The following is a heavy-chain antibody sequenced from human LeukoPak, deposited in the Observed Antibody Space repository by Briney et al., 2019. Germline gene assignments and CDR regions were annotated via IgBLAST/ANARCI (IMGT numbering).Heavy chain of an antibody. D-gene: IGHD5-12*01. J-gene: IGHJ5*02. CDR1: GFIFSNSA. CDR2: INNDGSYI. Sequence: GGSLRLSCAASGFIFSNSAMNWVRQAPGKGQEWVSSINNDGSYIYYAGSVKGRFTISRDNAKNSLYLQMNSLRAEDTAVYYCAKDLDILAGPRVDPWGQGTLVTVSS. V-gene: IGHV3-21*04. CDR3: AKDLDILAGPRVDP.